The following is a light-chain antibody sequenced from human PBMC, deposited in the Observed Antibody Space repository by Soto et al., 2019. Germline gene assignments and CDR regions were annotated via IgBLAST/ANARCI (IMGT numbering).Light chain of an antibody. CDR1: QSVSSSY. J-gene: IGKJ5*01. CDR3: QQYVSPPIT. V-gene: IGKV3D-20*01. CDR2: DAS. Sequence: EIVLTQSPATLSLSPGERATLSCGASQSVSSSYLAWYQQKPGLAPRLLIYDASSRATGIPNRFSGSWAGTDFTLTISRLEPEDFAVYYCQQYVSPPITFGQGTRLEIK.